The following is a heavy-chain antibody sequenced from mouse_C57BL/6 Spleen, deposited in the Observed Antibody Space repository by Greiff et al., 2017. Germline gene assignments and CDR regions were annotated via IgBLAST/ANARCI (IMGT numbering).Heavy chain of an antibody. J-gene: IGHJ4*01. V-gene: IGHV1-64*01. CDR3: ARDYYGSSYDAMDY. Sequence: QVQLQQPGAELVKPGASVKLSCKASGYTFTSYWMHWVKQRPGQGLEWIGMIHPNRGSTNYNEKFKSKATLTVDKSSSTAYMQLSSLTSEDSAVYYCARDYYGSSYDAMDYWGQGTSVTVSS. CDR1: GYTFTSYW. D-gene: IGHD1-1*01. CDR2: IHPNRGST.